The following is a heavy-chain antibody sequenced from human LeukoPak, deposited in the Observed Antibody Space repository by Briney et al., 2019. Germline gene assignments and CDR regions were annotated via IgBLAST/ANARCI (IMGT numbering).Heavy chain of an antibody. V-gene: IGHV1-2*02. Sequence: ASVRVSCKASGYTFTSYGISWVRQAPGQGLEWMGWINPNSGGTNYAQKFQGRVTMTRDTSISTAYMELSRLRSDDTAVYYCASSLRHRYDFVFDYWGQGTLVTVSS. CDR1: GYTFTSYG. CDR3: ASSLRHRYDFVFDY. D-gene: IGHD3-3*01. CDR2: INPNSGGT. J-gene: IGHJ4*02.